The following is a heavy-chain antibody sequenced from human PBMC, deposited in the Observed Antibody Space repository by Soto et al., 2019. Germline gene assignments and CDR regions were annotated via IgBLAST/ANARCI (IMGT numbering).Heavy chain of an antibody. V-gene: IGHV4-39*07. D-gene: IGHD6-19*01. CDR1: GGSISSSSYY. Sequence: SETLSLTCTVSGGSISSSSYYWGWIRQPPGKGLEWIGSIYYSGSTYYNPSLKSRVTISVDTSKNQFSLKLSSVTAADTAVYYCAKGVIGPSTTGYSSGWGNYSWYFDLWGRGTLVTVSS. J-gene: IGHJ2*01. CDR2: IYYSGST. CDR3: AKGVIGPSTTGYSSGWGNYSWYFDL.